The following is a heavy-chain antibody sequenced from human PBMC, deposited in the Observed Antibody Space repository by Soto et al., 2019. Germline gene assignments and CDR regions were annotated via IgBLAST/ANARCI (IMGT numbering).Heavy chain of an antibody. CDR1: GFTFSSYA. CDR3: AKAREHHYGDSNNWLDP. J-gene: IGHJ5*02. CDR2: ISGSGGST. Sequence: GGSLRLSCAASGFTFSSYAMSWVRQAPGKGLEWVSAISGSGGSTYYADSVKGRFTISRDNSKNTLYLQMNSLRAEDTAVYYCAKAREHHYGDSNNWLDPWGQGTLVTVSS. V-gene: IGHV3-23*01. D-gene: IGHD4-17*01.